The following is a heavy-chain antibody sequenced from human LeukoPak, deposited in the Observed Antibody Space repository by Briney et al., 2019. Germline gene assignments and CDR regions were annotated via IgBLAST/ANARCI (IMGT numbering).Heavy chain of an antibody. Sequence: PGGSLRLSCAASSFTFSNAWMNWVRQAPGKGLEWVSSISSSSSYIYYADSVKGRFTISRDNAKNSLYLQMNSLRAEDTAVYYCARADPTYSSSIDYWGQGTLVTVSS. CDR1: SFTFSNAW. J-gene: IGHJ4*02. V-gene: IGHV3-21*01. CDR3: ARADPTYSSSIDY. D-gene: IGHD6-6*01. CDR2: ISSSSSYI.